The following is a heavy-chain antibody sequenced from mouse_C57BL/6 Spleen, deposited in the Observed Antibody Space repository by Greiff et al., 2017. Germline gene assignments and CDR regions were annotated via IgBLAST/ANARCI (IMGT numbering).Heavy chain of an antibody. J-gene: IGHJ3*01. CDR3: AREAYGYDGAWFAY. V-gene: IGHV1-76*01. CDR1: GYTFTDYY. CDR2: IYPGSGNT. D-gene: IGHD2-2*01. Sequence: QVQLKESGAELVRPGASVKLSCKASGYTFTDYYINWVKQRPGQGLEWIARIYPGSGNTYYNEKFKGKATLTAEKSSSTAYMQLSSLTSEDSAVYVCAREAYGYDGAWFAYWGQGTLVTVSA.